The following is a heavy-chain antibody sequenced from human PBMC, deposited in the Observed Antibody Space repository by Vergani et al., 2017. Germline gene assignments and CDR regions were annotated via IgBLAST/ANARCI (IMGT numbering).Heavy chain of an antibody. CDR3: ARSPDTGDSIDS. D-gene: IGHD1-14*01. J-gene: IGHJ4*02. Sequence: QVQLQESGPRLVKPSQTLSLTCTVSGGSFDVYEFSWRWIRQSPGKGLEWIGNIYFSGSTNYNPSLKSRVSRTVDTSKNQFFLKLTSVTAADTAVYFCARSPDTGDSIDSWGQGTLVTVSS. V-gene: IGHV4-30-4*08. CDR1: GGSFDVYEFS. CDR2: IYFSGST.